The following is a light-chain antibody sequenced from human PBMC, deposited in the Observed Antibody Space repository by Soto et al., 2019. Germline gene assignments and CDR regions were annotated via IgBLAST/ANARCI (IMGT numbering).Light chain of an antibody. CDR3: QLYNSYSEA. V-gene: IGKV1-5*03. CDR2: KAS. CDR1: QTISSW. J-gene: IGKJ1*01. Sequence: IRMTNSPSTLSGSVGDRVTITCRASQTISSWLAWYQQKPGKAPKLLIYKASTLKSGVPSRFSGSGSGTEFTLTISSLQPDDFATYYCQLYNSYSEAFGQGTKVDIK.